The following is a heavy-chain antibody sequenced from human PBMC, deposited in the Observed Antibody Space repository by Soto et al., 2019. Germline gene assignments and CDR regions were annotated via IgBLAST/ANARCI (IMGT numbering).Heavy chain of an antibody. Sequence: GGSLRLSCAASGFTFSSYAMSWVRQAPGKGLEWVSAISGSGGSTYYADSVKGRFTISRDNSKNTLYLQMNSLRAEDTAVYYCAKFGGFSGVSYYFDYWGQGTLVTVSS. CDR3: AKFGGFSGVSYYFDY. D-gene: IGHD3-16*01. CDR2: ISGSGGST. CDR1: GFTFSSYA. V-gene: IGHV3-23*01. J-gene: IGHJ4*02.